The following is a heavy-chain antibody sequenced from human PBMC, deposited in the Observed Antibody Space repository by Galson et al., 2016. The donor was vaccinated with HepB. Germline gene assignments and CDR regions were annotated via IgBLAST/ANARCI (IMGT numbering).Heavy chain of an antibody. CDR3: ARHEPYFYDSSGYADY. Sequence: QSGAEVKKPGESLKISCKASGYNFVSYWIGWVRQRPGKGLEWMGIIYPDDSDTTYSPSFQGQVTISADRSISTAYLQWSSLEASDTAMYYCARHEPYFYDSSGYADYWGQGTLVTVSS. CDR1: GYNFVSYW. J-gene: IGHJ4*02. CDR2: IYPDDSDT. V-gene: IGHV5-51*01. D-gene: IGHD3-22*01.